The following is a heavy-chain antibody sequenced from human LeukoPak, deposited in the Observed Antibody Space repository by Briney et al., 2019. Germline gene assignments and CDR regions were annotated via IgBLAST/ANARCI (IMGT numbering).Heavy chain of an antibody. Sequence: GGSPRLSCAASGFTFDDYGMSWFRQAPGKGLEWVSGINWNGGSTGYADSVKGRFTISRDNAKNSLYLQMNSLRAEDTALYYCARAGIYCSGGRCYSWFDPWGQGTLVTVSS. CDR2: INWNGGST. CDR3: ARAGIYCSGGRCYSWFDP. J-gene: IGHJ5*02. V-gene: IGHV3-20*04. CDR1: GFTFDDYG. D-gene: IGHD2-15*01.